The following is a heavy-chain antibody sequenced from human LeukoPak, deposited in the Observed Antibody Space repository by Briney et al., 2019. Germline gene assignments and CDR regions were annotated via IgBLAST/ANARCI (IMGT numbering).Heavy chain of an antibody. Sequence: PSETLSLTCAVYGGSFSGYYWSWIRQPPGKGLEWIGEINHSGSTNYNPSLKSRVTISVDTSKNQFSLKLSSVTAADTAVYYCARPNLQAPDIRVGKVFLGMDVWGQGTTVTVSS. CDR2: INHSGST. CDR3: ARPNLQAPDIRVGKVFLGMDV. CDR1: GGSFSGYY. D-gene: IGHD3-9*01. J-gene: IGHJ6*02. V-gene: IGHV4-34*01.